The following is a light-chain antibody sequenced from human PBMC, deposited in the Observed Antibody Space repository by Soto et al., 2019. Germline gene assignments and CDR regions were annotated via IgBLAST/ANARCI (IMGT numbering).Light chain of an antibody. J-gene: IGLJ2*01. CDR1: SSDIGSNN. Sequence: QSVLTQPPSASGTPGQRVTISCSGSSSDIGSNNVNWFQQVPGTAPKLLIYKNNQRPSGVPDRFSGSKSGTSASLAISGLQSEDEADYYCETWDDSLKSPVFGGGTKLTVL. CDR3: ETWDDSLKSPV. CDR2: KNN. V-gene: IGLV1-44*01.